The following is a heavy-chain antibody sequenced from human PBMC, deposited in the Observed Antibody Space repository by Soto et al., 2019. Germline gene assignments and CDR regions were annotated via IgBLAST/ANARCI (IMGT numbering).Heavy chain of an antibody. D-gene: IGHD2-2*01. CDR3: VKVLARGVGVPRFYFDS. CDR2: INADGTST. J-gene: IGHJ4*02. Sequence: PVGSLRLSCAASGFTFSNSWIHWVRQVSGKGLEWVSRINADGTSTSYADSVKGRFTISRDNAKNTLYLHVNSLRAEDTAVYYCVKVLARGVGVPRFYFDSWGQGALVTVSS. V-gene: IGHV3-74*01. CDR1: GFTFSNSW.